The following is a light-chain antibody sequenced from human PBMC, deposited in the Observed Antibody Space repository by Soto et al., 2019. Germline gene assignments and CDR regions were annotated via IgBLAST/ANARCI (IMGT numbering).Light chain of an antibody. Sequence: DIQMTQPPSSLSASVGDRVTITCRASQTISIYLNWYQQRPGKAHKLLIYAASSLQSGVASRFSGSGSGTDFTLTISSLQPEDFATYYCQQSYGSPYTFGQGTNVDIK. CDR2: AAS. CDR1: QTISIY. J-gene: IGKJ2*01. V-gene: IGKV1-39*01. CDR3: QQSYGSPYT.